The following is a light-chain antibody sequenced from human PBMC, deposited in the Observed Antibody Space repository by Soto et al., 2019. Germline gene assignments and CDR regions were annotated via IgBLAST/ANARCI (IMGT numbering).Light chain of an antibody. Sequence: DIPMTQSPSTLSASVGDRVTITCRASQNINTWLAWYQQKPGKAPNLLIYKASTLEGGVPSRFSGSGSGTEFTLTISSLQPDDFATYYCQHYNSFPWTFGQGTKV. CDR2: KAS. CDR1: QNINTW. J-gene: IGKJ1*01. V-gene: IGKV1-5*03. CDR3: QHYNSFPWT.